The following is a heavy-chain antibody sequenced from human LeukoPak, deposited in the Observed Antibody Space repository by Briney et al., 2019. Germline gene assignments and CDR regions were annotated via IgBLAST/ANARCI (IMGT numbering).Heavy chain of an antibody. CDR1: GFTVSTND. CDR2: IYSDGTI. CDR3: ARHRLISTRDFEY. J-gene: IGHJ4*02. D-gene: IGHD1-14*01. Sequence: PGGSLRLSCAASGFTVSTNDMSWVRQAPGKGLEWVSVIYSDGTIYYGDSVKGRFTISRDSSKNTLYLQMNSLRVDDTAVYYCARHRLISTRDFEYWGQGTLVTVSS. V-gene: IGHV3-53*01.